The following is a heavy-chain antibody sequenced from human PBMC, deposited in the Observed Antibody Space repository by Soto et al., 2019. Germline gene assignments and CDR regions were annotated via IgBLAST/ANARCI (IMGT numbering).Heavy chain of an antibody. J-gene: IGHJ5*01. CDR3: AHKGDGNRGFKS. Sequence: QITLKESGPTLVKPTQTLTLTCTFSGFSLSTSGVGVGWIRQPPGKALEWLALIYWDDDKRYSPSLKSRLTITKDTSKNQVAPTMTNMDPVDTATYYCAHKGDGNRGFKSWGQGTLVTVSS. CDR1: GFSLSTSGVG. V-gene: IGHV2-5*02. CDR2: IYWDDDK. D-gene: IGHD3-16*01.